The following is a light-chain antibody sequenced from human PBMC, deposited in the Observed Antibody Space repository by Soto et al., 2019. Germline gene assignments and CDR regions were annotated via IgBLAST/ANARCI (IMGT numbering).Light chain of an antibody. CDR3: QQRANWLT. CDR2: DAS. V-gene: IGKV3-11*01. Sequence: EIVLTQSPATLSLSPGERVTLSCRASQSIGRYLAWYQHIPGQATRLLIYDASNRATGIPARFSGSGSGTDFTLTISSLEPEDFADYYCQQRANWLTFGGGTKVEIK. CDR1: QSIGRY. J-gene: IGKJ4*01.